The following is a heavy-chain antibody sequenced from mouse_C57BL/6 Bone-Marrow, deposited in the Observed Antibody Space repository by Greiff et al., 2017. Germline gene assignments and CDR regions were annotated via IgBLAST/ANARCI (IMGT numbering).Heavy chain of an antibody. CDR2: VDPSNSYH. J-gene: IGHJ1*03. CDR3: ARSPDYYGSSQGYCAV. D-gene: IGHD1-1*01. Sequence: LVESGAELVRPGTSVKLSCKASGYTFTSYWMHWVKQRHGSGLEWIGVVDPSNSYHNYNPKFKGKATLTVDTSSSTAYMQLSRLTSEYAAVDYCARSPDYYGSSQGYCAVWGTGTTVTVSS. V-gene: IGHV1-59*01. CDR1: GYTFTSYW.